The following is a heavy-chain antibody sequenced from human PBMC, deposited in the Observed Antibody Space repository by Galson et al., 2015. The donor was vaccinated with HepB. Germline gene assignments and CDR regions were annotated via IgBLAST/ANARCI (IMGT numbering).Heavy chain of an antibody. CDR3: AKLGTRYTLDV. V-gene: IGHV1-18*01. CDR1: GYTFTDFG. D-gene: IGHD5-18*01. CDR2: ISVYNGDR. Sequence: QSGAEVKKPGESLRISCKASGYTFTDFGMSWVRQSPGQGPEWMGWISVYNGDRHYAPKFRGRVTMDTDTSTATASMELSGLNSDDTAIYYCAKLGTRYTLDVWGQGTAVTVSS. J-gene: IGHJ6*02.